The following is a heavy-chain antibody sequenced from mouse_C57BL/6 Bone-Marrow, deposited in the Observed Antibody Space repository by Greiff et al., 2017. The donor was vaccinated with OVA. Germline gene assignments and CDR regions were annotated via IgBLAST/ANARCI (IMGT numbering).Heavy chain of an antibody. CDR2: IDPSDSYT. CDR3: ATIYYGNSLRH. D-gene: IGHD2-1*01. Sequence: QVQLKQSGAELVKPGASVNLSCKASGYTFTSYWMQWVKQRPGQGLEWIGEIDPSDSYTNYNQKVKGKATLTVDTSSSTAYMQLSSLTSEDSAVYYCATIYYGNSLRHWGTGTTVTVSS. J-gene: IGHJ1*03. CDR1: GYTFTSYW. V-gene: IGHV1-50*01.